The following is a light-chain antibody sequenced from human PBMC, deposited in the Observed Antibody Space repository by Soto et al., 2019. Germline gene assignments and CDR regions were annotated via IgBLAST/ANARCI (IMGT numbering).Light chain of an antibody. CDR1: QSINIY. V-gene: IGKV1-39*01. CDR2: VAS. Sequence: DIQMTQSPSSLSASVGDSVTITCRASQSINIYLSWYQQEPGKAPKLLINVASTLQGGVPSRFSGCGSGTEFTLAISSXQPEDSATYYCQQSFSTPQTFGGGTKVDIK. CDR3: QQSFSTPQT. J-gene: IGKJ4*01.